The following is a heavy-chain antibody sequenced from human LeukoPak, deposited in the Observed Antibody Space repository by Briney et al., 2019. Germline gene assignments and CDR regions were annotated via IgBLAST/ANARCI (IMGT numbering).Heavy chain of an antibody. CDR1: GGTFSSYA. CDR3: ASAVPAATWFDP. D-gene: IGHD2-2*01. CDR2: IIPIFGTA. J-gene: IGHJ5*02. Sequence: SVKVSCKASGGTFSSYAISWVRQAPGQGLEWMGGIIPIFGTANYAQKFQGRVTITADKSTSTAYMELSGLRSEDTAVYYCASAVPAATWFDPWGQGTLVTVSS. V-gene: IGHV1-69*06.